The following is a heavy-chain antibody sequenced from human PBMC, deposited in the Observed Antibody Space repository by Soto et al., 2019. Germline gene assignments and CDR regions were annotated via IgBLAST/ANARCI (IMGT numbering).Heavy chain of an antibody. CDR3: AKSVHDVPDAFDI. CDR1: GFTFSSYA. CDR2: ISGSGGST. V-gene: IGHV3-23*01. Sequence: GVSLRLSCAASGFTFSSYAMSWVRQAPGKGLEWVSAISGSGGSTYYADSVKGRFTISRDNSKNTLYLQMNSLRAEDTAVYYCAKSVHDVPDAFDIWGQGTMVTVSS. D-gene: IGHD6-6*01. J-gene: IGHJ3*02.